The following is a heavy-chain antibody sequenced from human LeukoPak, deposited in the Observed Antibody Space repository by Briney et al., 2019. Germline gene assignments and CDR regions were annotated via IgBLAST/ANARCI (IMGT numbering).Heavy chain of an antibody. Sequence: SETLSLTCTVSGYSISSGYYWGWIRQPPGKGLEWIGSIYHSGSIYYNPSLKSRVTISVDTSKNQFSLKLSSVTAADTAVYYCARDREDIVATDFDYWGQGTLVTVSS. CDR1: GYSISSGYY. CDR2: IYHSGSI. J-gene: IGHJ4*02. CDR3: ARDREDIVATDFDY. V-gene: IGHV4-38-2*02. D-gene: IGHD5-12*01.